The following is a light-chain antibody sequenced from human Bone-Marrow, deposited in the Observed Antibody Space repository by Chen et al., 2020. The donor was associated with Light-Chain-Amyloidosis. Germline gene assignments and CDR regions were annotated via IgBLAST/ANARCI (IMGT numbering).Light chain of an antibody. V-gene: IGLV2-14*01. CDR3: SSFTSLNTLV. CDR2: EVS. J-gene: IGLJ3*02. Sequence: QSALTQPASVSGSPEESITISCIGTSSDVGGYNYVSWYQQHPGKAPQLIIYEVSHMPSGVPNRFSGSKSGNTASLTISGLQPEDEADYYCSSFTSLNTLVFGGGTKLTVL. CDR1: SSDVGGYNY.